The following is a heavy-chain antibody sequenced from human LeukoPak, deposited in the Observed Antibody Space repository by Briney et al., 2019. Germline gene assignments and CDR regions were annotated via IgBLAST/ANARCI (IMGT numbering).Heavy chain of an antibody. V-gene: IGHV3-33*01. Sequence: GESLKISCKGSGYSFTSYWIGWVRQAPGKGLEWVAVIWYDGSNKYYADSVKGRFTISRDNSKNTLYLQMNSLRAEDTAVYYCARALDDSSGYYYGMDVWGQGTTVTVSS. CDR2: IWYDGSNK. CDR3: ARALDDSSGYYYGMDV. D-gene: IGHD3-22*01. J-gene: IGHJ6*02. CDR1: GYSFTSYW.